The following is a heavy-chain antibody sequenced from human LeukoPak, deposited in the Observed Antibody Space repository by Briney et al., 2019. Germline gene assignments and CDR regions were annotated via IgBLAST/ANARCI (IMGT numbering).Heavy chain of an antibody. V-gene: IGHV4-4*07. CDR2: IYTSGST. CDR1: GGSISSYY. Sequence: SETLSLTCTVSGGSISSYYWSWVRQPAGKGLEWLGCIYTSGSTNYNPSLKSRVTMSVDTSKNQFSLKLSSVTAADTAVYYCARHLGDYYYYGMDVWGQGTTVTVSS. J-gene: IGHJ6*02. D-gene: IGHD3-10*01. CDR3: ARHLGDYYYYGMDV.